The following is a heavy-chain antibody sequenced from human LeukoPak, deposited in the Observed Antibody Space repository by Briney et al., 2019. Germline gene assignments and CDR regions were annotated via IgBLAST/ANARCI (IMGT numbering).Heavy chain of an antibody. CDR2: ISASSDSI. J-gene: IGHJ4*02. Sequence: GGSLRLSCAASGFTVSSNYMSWVRQAPGKGLEWVSGISASSDSIYYTDSVKGRFTISRDNSKNTLYLQMNSLRAEDTAVYYCAKDQSRYSSSWYGDDYWGQGTLVTVSS. CDR3: AKDQSRYSSSWYGDDY. D-gene: IGHD6-13*01. V-gene: IGHV3-23*01. CDR1: GFTVSSNY.